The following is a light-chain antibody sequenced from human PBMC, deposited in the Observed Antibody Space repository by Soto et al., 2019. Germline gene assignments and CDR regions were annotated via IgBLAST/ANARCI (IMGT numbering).Light chain of an antibody. J-gene: IGLJ1*01. CDR3: AAWDDGHNVFYV. Sequence: QSVLTQPLSASGTHGQRVTVSCSGSSSNIGSNTVHWYQQLPGAAPKLLIYRNNQRPSGVPDRFSGSKSGTSAALAISGHQSEDEGDYYGAAWDDGHNVFYVFGTGTKVTVL. CDR2: RNN. V-gene: IGLV1-44*01. CDR1: SSNIGSNT.